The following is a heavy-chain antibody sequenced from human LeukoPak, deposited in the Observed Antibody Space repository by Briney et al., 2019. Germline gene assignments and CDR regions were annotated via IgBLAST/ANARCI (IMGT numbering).Heavy chain of an antibody. CDR2: ISAYNGNT. D-gene: IGHD3-9*01. J-gene: IGHJ4*02. CDR1: GYTFTSYG. CDR3: ARWGSRYLGWSHEKYYFDY. Sequence: ASVKVSCKASGYTFTSYGISWVRQAPGQGLEWMGWISAYNGNTNYAQKLQGRATMTTDTSTSTAYMELRSLRSDDTAVYYCARWGSRYLGWSHEKYYFDYWGQGTLVTVSS. V-gene: IGHV1-18*04.